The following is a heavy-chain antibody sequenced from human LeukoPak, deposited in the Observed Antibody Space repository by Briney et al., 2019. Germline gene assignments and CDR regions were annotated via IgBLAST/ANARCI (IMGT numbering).Heavy chain of an antibody. J-gene: IGHJ4*02. D-gene: IGHD6-25*01. CDR3: ARGAFTPYSSGSFPRGSHLVSLDY. V-gene: IGHV4-34*01. CDR1: GGSFSGYY. CDR2: INHSGGT. Sequence: PSETLPLTCAVYGGSFSGYYWSWIRQPPGKGLEWIGEINHSGGTNYNPSLKSRVTISVDTSKNQFSLKLSSVTAADTAVYYCARGAFTPYSSGSFPRGSHLVSLDYWGQGTLVTVSS.